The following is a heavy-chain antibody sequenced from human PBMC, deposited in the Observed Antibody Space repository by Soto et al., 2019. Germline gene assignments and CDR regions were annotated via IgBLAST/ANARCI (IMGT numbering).Heavy chain of an antibody. CDR1: GFTFRRHA. CDR3: ARSRSGAVADSFDS. J-gene: IGHJ4*02. D-gene: IGHD3-10*01. Sequence: QVHLVESGGGVVQPGRSLRLSCAASGFTFRRHAIHWVRQAPGKGLEWVAVISSDGSAKYYLQSVKGRFTSSRDNSKNTVFLQLNSPNYEDTAIYYCARSRSGAVADSFDSWGQGTLVTVST. CDR2: ISSDGSAK. V-gene: IGHV3-30*04.